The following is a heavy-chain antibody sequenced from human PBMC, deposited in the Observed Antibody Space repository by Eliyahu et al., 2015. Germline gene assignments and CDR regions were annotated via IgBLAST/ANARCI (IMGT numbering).Heavy chain of an antibody. CDR2: ISFSGST. D-gene: IGHD2-15*01. Sequence: QVQLQQRGAGLXKPSETLSLTCAVFGGSFSGNXWNWXRQPPGKGLEWIGEISFSGSTDYNPSLKSRVTISVDTSKNQLSLNLTSVTAADTALYYCVGGRYYFDQWGQGTLV. J-gene: IGHJ4*02. CDR1: GGSFSGNX. CDR3: VGGRYYFDQ. V-gene: IGHV4-34*01.